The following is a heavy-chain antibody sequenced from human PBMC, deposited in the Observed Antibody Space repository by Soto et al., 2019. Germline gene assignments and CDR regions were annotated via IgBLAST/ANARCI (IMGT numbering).Heavy chain of an antibody. V-gene: IGHV4-39*01. J-gene: IGHJ4*02. Sequence: SETLSLTCTVSGGSISSSSYYWGWIRHPPGKGLEWIGSINYSGNTYYIPSLKSRVTISVDTSKNQFSLKLSSVTAADTAVYFCGRHVMGVQYYFDYWGQGTLVTVSS. D-gene: IGHD1-26*01. CDR1: GGSISSSSYY. CDR2: INYSGNT. CDR3: GRHVMGVQYYFDY.